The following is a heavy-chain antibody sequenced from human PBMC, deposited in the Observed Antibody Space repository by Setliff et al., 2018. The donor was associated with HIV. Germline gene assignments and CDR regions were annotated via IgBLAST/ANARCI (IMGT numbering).Heavy chain of an antibody. CDR1: GFSISSGYY. J-gene: IGHJ6*02. D-gene: IGHD6-13*01. V-gene: IGHV4-38-2*01. CDR3: ARVVWTAAAGTIDYFYYGLDV. Sequence: SETLSLTCAVSGFSISSGYYWGWIRQPPGKGLEWIGYIYTSGSTNYNPSLKSRVTISADTSKNQFSLKLSSVTAADTAVYFCARVVWTAAAGTIDYFYYGLDVWGQGTTVTAP. CDR2: IYTSGST.